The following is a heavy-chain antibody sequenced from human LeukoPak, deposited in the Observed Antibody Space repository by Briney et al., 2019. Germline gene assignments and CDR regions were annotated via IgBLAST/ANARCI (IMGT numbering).Heavy chain of an antibody. Sequence: SETLSLTCTVSGGSISPFYWSWIRQPPGKGLEWIVHVYHSGTTNYNPSLKSRVAISADTSRKQFSLGLTSVTAADTAVYYCARGACSGGSCLDSWGQGILVTVSS. CDR3: ARGACSGGSCLDS. CDR2: VYHSGTT. CDR1: GGSISPFY. V-gene: IGHV4-59*01. J-gene: IGHJ4*02. D-gene: IGHD2-15*01.